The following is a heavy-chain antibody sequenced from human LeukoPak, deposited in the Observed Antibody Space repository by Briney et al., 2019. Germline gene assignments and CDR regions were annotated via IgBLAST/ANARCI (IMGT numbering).Heavy chain of an antibody. D-gene: IGHD3-22*01. J-gene: IGHJ3*02. CDR2: ISSSSSYI. CDR1: GFTFSSYS. CDR3: ARVGSSGYFPDI. V-gene: IGHV3-21*01. Sequence: GGSLRLSCAASGFTFSSYSMNWVRQAPGKGLEWVSSISSSSSYIYYADSVKGRFTISRDNAKNSLYLQMNSLRAEDTAVYYCARVGSSGYFPDIWGQGTMVTVSS.